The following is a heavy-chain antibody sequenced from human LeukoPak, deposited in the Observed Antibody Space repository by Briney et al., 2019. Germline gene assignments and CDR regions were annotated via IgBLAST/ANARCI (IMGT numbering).Heavy chain of an antibody. D-gene: IGHD3-10*01. CDR3: ARAPMVAGQLGWFDP. J-gene: IGHJ5*02. CDR1: GFTFSSYW. V-gene: IGHV3-7*01. Sequence: GGSLRLSCAVSGFTFSSYWMSWVRQAPGKGLEWVANIKQDGSEKYYVDSVKGRFTISRDNAKNSLYLQMNSLRAEDTAVYYCARAPMVAGQLGWFDPWGQGTLVTVSS. CDR2: IKQDGSEK.